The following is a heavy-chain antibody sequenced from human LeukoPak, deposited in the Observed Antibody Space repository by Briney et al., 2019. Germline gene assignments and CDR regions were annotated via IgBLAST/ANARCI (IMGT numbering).Heavy chain of an antibody. J-gene: IGHJ4*02. CDR3: ARGGSYHDSSVMIRD. Sequence: PGGSLRLSCAASGFTFSSYWMHWVRQAPGKGLVWASRINSDGSSTSYADSVKGRFTISRDNAKNTLYLQMNSLRAEDTAVYYCARGGSYHDSSVMIRDWGQGTLVTVSS. D-gene: IGHD3-22*01. CDR1: GFTFSSYW. V-gene: IGHV3-74*01. CDR2: INSDGSST.